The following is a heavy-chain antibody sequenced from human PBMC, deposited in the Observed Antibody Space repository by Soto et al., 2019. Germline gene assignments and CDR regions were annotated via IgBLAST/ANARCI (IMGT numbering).Heavy chain of an antibody. Sequence: GASVKVSCKASGGTFSNYAISWVRQAPGQGLEWMGGIIAIFGKANYAQKFQGRVTMTADESTSTAYMELSSLRSEETAVYYCASVRGQQLVLGWFDPWGQGTLVTVSS. CDR1: GGTFSNYA. D-gene: IGHD6-13*01. CDR2: IIAIFGKA. CDR3: ASVRGQQLVLGWFDP. V-gene: IGHV1-69*13. J-gene: IGHJ5*02.